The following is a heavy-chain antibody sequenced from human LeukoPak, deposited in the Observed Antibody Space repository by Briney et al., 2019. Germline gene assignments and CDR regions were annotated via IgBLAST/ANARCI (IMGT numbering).Heavy chain of an antibody. Sequence: PSETLSLTCTVSGGSISSSSYYWGWNRQPPGKGLEWIGSIYYSGSTYYNPSLKSRVTISVDTSKNQFSLKLSSVTAADTAVYYCAREMYSSSEHDYWGQGTLVTVSS. CDR2: IYYSGST. D-gene: IGHD6-6*01. CDR1: GGSISSSSYY. V-gene: IGHV4-39*07. J-gene: IGHJ4*02. CDR3: AREMYSSSEHDY.